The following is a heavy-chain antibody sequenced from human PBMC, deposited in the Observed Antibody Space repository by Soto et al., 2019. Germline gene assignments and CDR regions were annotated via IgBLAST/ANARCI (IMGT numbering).Heavy chain of an antibody. J-gene: IGHJ4*02. CDR1: GYTFTSYG. Sequence: ASVKVSCKASGYTFTSYGISWVRQAPGQGLEWMGWITAYNGNTKYSQKFQGRVTITRDTSASTAYMELSSLRSEDTAVYYCARPRGYSYGPGFDYWGQGTLVTVSS. D-gene: IGHD5-18*01. V-gene: IGHV1-18*01. CDR3: ARPRGYSYGPGFDY. CDR2: ITAYNGNT.